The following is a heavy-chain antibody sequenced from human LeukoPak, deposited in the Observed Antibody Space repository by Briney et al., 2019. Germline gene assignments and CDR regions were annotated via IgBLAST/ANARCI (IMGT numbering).Heavy chain of an antibody. CDR3: ARDGLGGWYYYYGMDV. D-gene: IGHD1-26*01. Sequence: ASVKVSFKASGYTFTIYGISWVRQAPGQGREWMGWISAYNGNTNYAQKLQGRVTMATDTSTSTAYMELRSLRSDDTAVYYCARDGLGGWYYYYGMDVWGQGTTVTVSS. CDR2: ISAYNGNT. CDR1: GYTFTIYG. J-gene: IGHJ6*02. V-gene: IGHV1-18*01.